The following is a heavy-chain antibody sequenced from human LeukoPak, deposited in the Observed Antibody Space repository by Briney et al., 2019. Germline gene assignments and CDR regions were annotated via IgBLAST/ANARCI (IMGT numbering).Heavy chain of an antibody. J-gene: IGHJ4*02. CDR3: ARDRGYSYAFDY. CDR1: GGSFSGYY. D-gene: IGHD5-18*01. Sequence: PSETLSLTCAVYGGSFSGYYWSWIRQPPGKGLEWIGRIYTSGSTNYNPSLKSRVTISIDTSKNQFSLKLNSVTAADTAVYYCARDRGYSYAFDYWGQGTLVTVSS. V-gene: IGHV4-59*10. CDR2: IYTSGST.